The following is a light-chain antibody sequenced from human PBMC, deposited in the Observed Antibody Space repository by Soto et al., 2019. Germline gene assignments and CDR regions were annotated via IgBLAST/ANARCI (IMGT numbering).Light chain of an antibody. CDR1: NSDVGDYNY. J-gene: IGLJ1*01. V-gene: IGLV2-11*01. Sequence: QSALTQPRSVSGSPGQSVTISCTGTNSDVGDYNYVSWYQQHPGKAPKLMIYDVTKRPSGVPDRFSGSKSGNTASLTTSGLQAEDEADYYCCSFAGSYTFVFGTGTKLTVL. CDR3: CSFAGSYTFV. CDR2: DVT.